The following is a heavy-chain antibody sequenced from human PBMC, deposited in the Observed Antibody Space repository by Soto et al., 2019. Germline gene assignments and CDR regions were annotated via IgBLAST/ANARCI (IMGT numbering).Heavy chain of an antibody. CDR1: GFTFGDYA. Sequence: GGSLRLSCTASGFTFGDYAMSWFRQAPGKGLEWVSFIRSKAYGETTEYAASVKGRFTISRDDSKSSAYLQMSSLKTEDTAVYYCSRDWPPTSRGSSDDYYYMDVWGKGTTVTVSS. J-gene: IGHJ6*03. D-gene: IGHD3-10*01. CDR3: SRDWPPTSRGSSDDYYYMDV. V-gene: IGHV3-49*03. CDR2: IRSKAYGETT.